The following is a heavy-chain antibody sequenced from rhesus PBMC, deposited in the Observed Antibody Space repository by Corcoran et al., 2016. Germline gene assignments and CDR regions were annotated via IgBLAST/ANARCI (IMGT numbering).Heavy chain of an antibody. J-gene: IGHJ4*01. D-gene: IGHD2-21*01. CDR2: IFDSGAIT. CDR1: GGSIRYTY. V-gene: IGHV4-173*01. CDR3: ARGCTGSGCPLVNIDY. Sequence: QLQLQASGPGMVKHSETLTLTCAVAGGSIRYTYWTWIRQPRGKVLEWMGRIFDSGAITDYNPSLKSRVTISTDTSKNQFSLKLSSVTAADTAMYYCARGCTGSGCPLVNIDYWGQGVLVTVSS.